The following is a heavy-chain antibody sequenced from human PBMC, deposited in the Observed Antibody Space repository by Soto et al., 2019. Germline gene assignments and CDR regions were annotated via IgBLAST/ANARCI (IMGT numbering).Heavy chain of an antibody. CDR2: IYYSGSP. Sequence: QLQLQESGPGLVKPSETLSLTCTVSGGSISSSSYFWGWIRQSPGKGLEWIGSIYYSGSPFYNPSLESRVTISVDTSKNQFSLKLSSVTAADTAVFYCARHSATVIMRDTGFDYWGQGTLVTVSS. V-gene: IGHV4-39*01. CDR3: ARHSATVIMRDTGFDY. CDR1: GGSISSSSYF. J-gene: IGHJ4*02. D-gene: IGHD4-17*01.